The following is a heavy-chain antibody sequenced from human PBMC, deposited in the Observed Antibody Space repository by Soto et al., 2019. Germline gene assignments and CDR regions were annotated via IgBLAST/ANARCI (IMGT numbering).Heavy chain of an antibody. CDR1: GGSISSYY. CDR3: ARTASSGSYYGSLLVDH. CDR2: IYYSGST. Sequence: PSETLSLTYTVSGGSISSYYWSWIRQPPGKGLEWIGYIYYSGSTNYNPSLKSRVTISVDTSKNQFSLKLSSVTAADTAVYYCARTASSGSYYGSLLVDHWGQGTLVTVSS. J-gene: IGHJ5*02. V-gene: IGHV4-59*01. D-gene: IGHD1-26*01.